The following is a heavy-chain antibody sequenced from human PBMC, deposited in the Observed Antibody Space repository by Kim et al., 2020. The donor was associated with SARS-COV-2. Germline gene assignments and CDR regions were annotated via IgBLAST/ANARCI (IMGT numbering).Heavy chain of an antibody. V-gene: IGHV3-30*01. Sequence: YADSAKGRLTITRDSSKNTLYLQMNSMRLEDTAVYYCARDQSGGFDYWGQGTLVTVS. J-gene: IGHJ4*02. D-gene: IGHD2-15*01. CDR3: ARDQSGGFDY.